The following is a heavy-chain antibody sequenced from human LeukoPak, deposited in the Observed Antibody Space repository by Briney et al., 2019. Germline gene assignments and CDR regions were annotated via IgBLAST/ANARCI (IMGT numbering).Heavy chain of an antibody. CDR2: LYYSGST. CDR3: ARVYYYGSGSYIDY. Sequence: PSKTLSLTCTVSGGSISSHYWSWIRQSPGKGLEWIGYLYYSGSTKYNPSLKSRVTTSVDTSKNQFSLKLSSVTAADTAVYYCARVYYYGSGSYIDYWGQGTLVTVSS. CDR1: GGSISSHY. J-gene: IGHJ4*02. V-gene: IGHV4-59*11. D-gene: IGHD3-10*01.